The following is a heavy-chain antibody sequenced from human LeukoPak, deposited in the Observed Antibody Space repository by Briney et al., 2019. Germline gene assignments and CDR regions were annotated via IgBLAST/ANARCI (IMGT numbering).Heavy chain of an antibody. D-gene: IGHD2-8*02. J-gene: IGHJ4*02. CDR3: VRNLMQFTGLAY. V-gene: IGHV1-46*01. CDR1: GDTFSTSH. CDR2: INPSGGST. Sequence: ASVKVSCKASGDTFSTSHMHWVRQAPGKGLEWMGKINPSGGSTTYAQQFRGRVSMTRDLSMSTVYVELSSLTFEDTAVYYCVRNLMQFTGLAYWGQGTLVTVSP.